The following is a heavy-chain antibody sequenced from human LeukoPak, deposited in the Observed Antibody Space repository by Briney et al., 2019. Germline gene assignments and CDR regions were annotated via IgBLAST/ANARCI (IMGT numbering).Heavy chain of an antibody. D-gene: IGHD3-3*01. Sequence: GGSLRLSCAASGFTFSNYWMHWVRQVPGKGLVWVSRINSDGSSTTYADSVKGRFTISRDNAKNTLCLQMNSLRAEDTAVYYCARDGVWRTYYYYSHIDVWGKGTRVTVS. J-gene: IGHJ6*03. V-gene: IGHV3-74*01. CDR3: ARDGVWRTYYYYSHIDV. CDR2: INSDGSST. CDR1: GFTFSNYW.